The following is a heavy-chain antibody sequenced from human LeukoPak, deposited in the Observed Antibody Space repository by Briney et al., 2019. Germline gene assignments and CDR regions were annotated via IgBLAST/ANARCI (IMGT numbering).Heavy chain of an antibody. Sequence: GGSLRLSCAASGFTFSSYAMSWVRQAPGKGLEWVSAISGSGGSTYYADSVKGRFTISRDNSKNTLYLQVNSLRAEDTAVYYCAKVESSWYYFDYWGQGTLVTVSS. CDR1: GFTFSSYA. CDR2: ISGSGGST. CDR3: AKVESSWYYFDY. D-gene: IGHD6-13*01. J-gene: IGHJ4*02. V-gene: IGHV3-23*01.